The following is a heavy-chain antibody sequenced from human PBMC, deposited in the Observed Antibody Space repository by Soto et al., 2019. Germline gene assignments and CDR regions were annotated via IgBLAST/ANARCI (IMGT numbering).Heavy chain of an antibody. D-gene: IGHD3-22*01. CDR2: ISGSGTST. Sequence: GGSLRLSCVVSGLTFRSYAVSWVRQAPGKGPEWVSAISGSGTSTYYADSVKGRFTVSRDNSKDTLFLQMNSLRAEDSALYFCNISSGYYWPFDYWGQGTLVTVSS. CDR1: GLTFRSYA. J-gene: IGHJ4*02. CDR3: NISSGYYWPFDY. V-gene: IGHV3-23*01.